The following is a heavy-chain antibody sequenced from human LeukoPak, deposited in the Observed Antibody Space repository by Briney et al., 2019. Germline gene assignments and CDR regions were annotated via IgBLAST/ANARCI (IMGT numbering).Heavy chain of an antibody. V-gene: IGHV3-53*01. CDR3: ARDGFSSGYPYDAFDI. Sequence: GGSLRLSCAASGFTVSSNYMSWVRQAPGKGLEWVSVIYSGGSTYYADSVKGRFTISRDNSKDTLYLQMNSLRAEDTAVYYCARDGFSSGYPYDAFDIWGQGTMVTVSS. J-gene: IGHJ3*02. CDR1: GFTVSSNY. CDR2: IYSGGST. D-gene: IGHD3-22*01.